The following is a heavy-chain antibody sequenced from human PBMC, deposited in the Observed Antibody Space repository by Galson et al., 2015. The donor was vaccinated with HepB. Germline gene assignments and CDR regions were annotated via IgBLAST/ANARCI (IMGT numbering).Heavy chain of an antibody. CDR3: ARSVVVPAATPRHDAFDI. V-gene: IGHV1-46*01. J-gene: IGHJ3*02. CDR2: INPSGGST. Sequence: SVKVSCKASGYTFTSYGISWVRQAPGQGLEWMGIINPSGGSTSYAQKFQGRVTMTRDTSTSTVYMELSSLRSEDTAVYYCARSVVVPAATPRHDAFDIWGQGTMVTVSS. CDR1: GYTFTSYG. D-gene: IGHD2-2*02.